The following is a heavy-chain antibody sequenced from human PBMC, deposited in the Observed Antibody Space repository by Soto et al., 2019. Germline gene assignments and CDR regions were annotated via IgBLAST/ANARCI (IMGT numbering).Heavy chain of an antibody. J-gene: IGHJ4*02. Sequence: XGSLWLSCAAAGFTFSSYAMSWVRKAPGKGLEWVSSIRSSGDKTFNADFVKGRFTISRDNSKNTLYLQMNSLGAEDTAVYYCAKGGPYVNTWNEGYWGQGALVTVSS. V-gene: IGHV3-23*01. CDR1: GFTFSSYA. CDR3: AKGGPYVNTWNEGY. CDR2: IRSSGDKT. D-gene: IGHD1-1*01.